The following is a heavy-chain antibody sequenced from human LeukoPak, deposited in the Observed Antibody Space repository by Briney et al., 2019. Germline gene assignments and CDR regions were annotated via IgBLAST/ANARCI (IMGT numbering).Heavy chain of an antibody. CDR3: ASSSSGSYLA. CDR1: GGSISSNNW. Sequence: PSETLSLTCAVSGGSISSNNWWSWVRQPPGKGLEWIGDIYHTGSTNYNPFLKSRVTLSLDKSENHFSLKLTSVTAADTALYYCASSSSGSYLAWGQGTLVTVSS. D-gene: IGHD1-26*01. V-gene: IGHV4-4*02. J-gene: IGHJ5*02. CDR2: IYHTGST.